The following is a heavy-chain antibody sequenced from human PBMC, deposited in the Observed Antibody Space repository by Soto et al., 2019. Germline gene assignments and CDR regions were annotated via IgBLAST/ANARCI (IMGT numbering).Heavy chain of an antibody. CDR2: IIPVFGTT. Sequence: QVQLVQSGAEVKKPGSSVRVSCKASGGTLNSYTISWVRQAPRQGLEWMGGIIPVFGTTDYAQKFQGRVTITADQSTGTAYLVLFSLRSEDTAIYYCSISNSYGRGDFWGQGTLVTVSS. V-gene: IGHV1-69*01. D-gene: IGHD4-17*01. J-gene: IGHJ4*02. CDR3: SISNSYGRGDF. CDR1: GGTLNSYT.